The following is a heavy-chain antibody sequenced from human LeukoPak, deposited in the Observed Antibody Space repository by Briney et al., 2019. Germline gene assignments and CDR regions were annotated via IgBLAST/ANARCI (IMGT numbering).Heavy chain of an antibody. CDR1: GGTLSSYA. J-gene: IGHJ4*02. D-gene: IGHD6-6*01. CDR3: ARAPLEYSSSSPFDY. Sequence: SVKVSCKASGGTLSSYAISWVRQVPGQGLEWMGGIIPIFGTANYAQKFQGRVTITTDESTSTAYMELSSLRSEDTAVYYCARAPLEYSSSSPFDYWGQGTLVTVSS. V-gene: IGHV1-69*05. CDR2: IIPIFGTA.